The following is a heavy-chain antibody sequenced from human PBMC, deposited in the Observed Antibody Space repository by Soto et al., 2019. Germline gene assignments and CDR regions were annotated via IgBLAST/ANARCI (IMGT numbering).Heavy chain of an antibody. D-gene: IGHD3-22*01. V-gene: IGHV4-34*01. CDR2: INQSGST. CDR1: GGSFSGYY. J-gene: IGHJ2*01. CDR3: ARGRRFTYYYDSSGYHYWYFDL. Sequence: QVQLQQWGAGLLKPSETLSLTGAVYGGSFSGYYWSWIRQPPGKGLEWIGEINQSGSTNYNPSLRRGVTISVDASRKQFYLKLSSVTAADAAVYYCARGRRFTYYYDSSGYHYWYFDLWGRGTLVNVSS.